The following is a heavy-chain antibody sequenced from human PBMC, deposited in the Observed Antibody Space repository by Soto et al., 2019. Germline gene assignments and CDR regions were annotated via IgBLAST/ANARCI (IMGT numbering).Heavy chain of an antibody. V-gene: IGHV3-30-3*01. CDR3: ARKRIAARCVDP. D-gene: IGHD6-6*01. CDR1: GFTFSSYA. J-gene: IGHJ5*02. CDR2: ISYDGSNK. Sequence: QVPLVESGGGVVQPGRSLRLSCAASGFTFSSYAMHWVRQAPGKGLEWVAVISYDGSNKYYADSVKGRFTISRDNSKNTLYLQMNSLRAEDTAVYYCARKRIAARCVDPWGQGTLVTVSS.